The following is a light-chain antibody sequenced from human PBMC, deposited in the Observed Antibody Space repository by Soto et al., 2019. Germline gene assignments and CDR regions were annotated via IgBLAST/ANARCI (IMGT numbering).Light chain of an antibody. Sequence: QSALTQPASVSGSPGQSITISCTGTSSDVGGYNYVSWYQQHPDKVPKLMIYEVSNRPSGVSNRFSGSKSGNTASLTISGLQPEDEANYYCSSFTTSRTLVFGGGTKVTVL. V-gene: IGLV2-14*01. CDR2: EVS. CDR3: SSFTTSRTLV. J-gene: IGLJ3*02. CDR1: SSDVGGYNY.